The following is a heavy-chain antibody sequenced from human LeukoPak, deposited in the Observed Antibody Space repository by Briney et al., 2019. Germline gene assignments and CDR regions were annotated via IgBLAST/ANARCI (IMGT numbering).Heavy chain of an antibody. CDR3: ARDSVSSSWYGYYYYYMDV. Sequence: SETLSLTCTVSGGSISSYYWSWIRQPPGKGLEWIGYIYYSGSTNYNPSLKSRVTMSVDTSKNQFSLKLSSVTAADTAVYYCARDSVSSSWYGYYYYYMDVWGKGTTVTVSS. CDR1: GGSISSYY. D-gene: IGHD6-13*01. V-gene: IGHV4-59*12. CDR2: IYYSGST. J-gene: IGHJ6*03.